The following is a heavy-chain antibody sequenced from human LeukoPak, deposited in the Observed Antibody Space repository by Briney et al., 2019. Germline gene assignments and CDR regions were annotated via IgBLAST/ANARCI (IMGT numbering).Heavy chain of an antibody. CDR1: GFTFNYYA. J-gene: IGHJ4*02. CDR3: AKDQASELGGVDY. D-gene: IGHD1-26*01. Sequence: PGGSLRLSCAASGFTFNYYAMHWVRQAPGKGLEWVAVTSYDGSNKFYADSVKGQFTISRDNSKSTLYLQMNSLGAEDTAVYYCAKDQASELGGVDYWGQGTLVTVSS. V-gene: IGHV3-30-3*01. CDR2: TSYDGSNK.